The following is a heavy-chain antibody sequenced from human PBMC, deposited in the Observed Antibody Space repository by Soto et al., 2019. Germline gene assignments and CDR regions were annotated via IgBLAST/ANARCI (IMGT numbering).Heavy chain of an antibody. Sequence: SETLSLTCTVSGGSISSYYWSWIRQPPGKGLEWIGYIYYSGSTNYNPSLKSRVTISVDTSKNQFSLKLSSVTAADTAVYYCARLDYDFWSGSQIHYYMEVWGKGTTVTVSS. J-gene: IGHJ6*03. V-gene: IGHV4-59*08. CDR2: IYYSGST. CDR1: GGSISSYY. CDR3: ARLDYDFWSGSQIHYYMEV. D-gene: IGHD3-3*01.